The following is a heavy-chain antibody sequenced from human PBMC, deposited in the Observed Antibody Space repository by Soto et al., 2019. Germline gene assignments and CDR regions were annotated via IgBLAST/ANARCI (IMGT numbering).Heavy chain of an antibody. D-gene: IGHD2-2*01. CDR2: IIPIFGIA. Sequence: QVQLVQSGAEVKKPGSSVKVSCKASGGTFSRYSITWVRQAPGHGLEWIGRIIPIFGIASYAQKFQGRVTITADESTSTGYMELSSLRSDDTAVYYCAREDRDRETVLVPAAIDGMDVWGQGTTVTVSS. CDR1: GGTFSRYS. J-gene: IGHJ6*02. CDR3: AREDRDRETVLVPAAIDGMDV. V-gene: IGHV1-69*08.